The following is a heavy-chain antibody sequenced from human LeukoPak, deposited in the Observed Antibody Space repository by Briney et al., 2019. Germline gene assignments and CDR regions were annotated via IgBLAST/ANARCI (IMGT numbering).Heavy chain of an antibody. D-gene: IGHD3-22*01. V-gene: IGHV3-30*14. CDR3: AGYSSFDC. Sequence: PGRSLRLSCAASGFTFSSYAMHWVRQAPGKGLEWVAVISYDGSNKYYADSVKGRFTISRDNSRNTLYLEMNSLRAEDTAVYYCAGYSSFDCWGQGTLVTVSS. J-gene: IGHJ4*02. CDR1: GFTFSSYA. CDR2: ISYDGSNK.